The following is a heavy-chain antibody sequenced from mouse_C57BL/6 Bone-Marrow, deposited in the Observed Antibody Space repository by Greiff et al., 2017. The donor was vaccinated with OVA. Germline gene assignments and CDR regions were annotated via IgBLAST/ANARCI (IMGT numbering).Heavy chain of an antibody. CDR3: ARDGGLRRAMDY. Sequence: EVMLVESAGGLVQPGRSLKLSCTASGFTFSDYYMAWVRQVPEKGLEWVANINYDGSSTYYLDSLKSRFIISRDNAKNILYLQMSSLKSEDTATYYCARDGGLRRAMDYWGQGTSVTVSS. V-gene: IGHV5-16*01. CDR1: GFTFSDYY. D-gene: IGHD2-4*01. J-gene: IGHJ4*01. CDR2: INYDGSST.